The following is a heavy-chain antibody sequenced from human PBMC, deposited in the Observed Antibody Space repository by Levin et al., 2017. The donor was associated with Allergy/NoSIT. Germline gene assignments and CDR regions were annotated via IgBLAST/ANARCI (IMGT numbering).Heavy chain of an antibody. V-gene: IGHV3-30*18. CDR2: ISNDGSKK. CDR1: GFTFSSNG. J-gene: IGHJ4*02. Sequence: PGGSLRLSCAASGFTFSSNGMHWVRQAPGKGLEWVAVISNDGSKKYYRDSVKGRFTISRDNSMTTLYLQMNSLRAEDTAVYYCAKEHDYGDYGPSDYWGQGTLVTVSS. D-gene: IGHD4-17*01. CDR3: AKEHDYGDYGPSDY.